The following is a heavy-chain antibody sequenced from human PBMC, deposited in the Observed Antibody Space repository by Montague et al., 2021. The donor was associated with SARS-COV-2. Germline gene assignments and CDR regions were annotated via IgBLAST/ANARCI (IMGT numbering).Heavy chain of an antibody. Sequence: SETLSLTCAVSGDSISANNWWTWVRQPPGKGPEWVGEIYHSGNYNNKSSLRSRVSISVDKSRNQFSLRMTSVTAADTAVYYCSRPGSGGWALDAWGQGTLVTVSS. CDR3: SRPGSGGWALDA. D-gene: IGHD3-10*01. CDR1: GDSISANNW. V-gene: IGHV4/OR15-8*01. CDR2: IYHSGNY. J-gene: IGHJ5*02.